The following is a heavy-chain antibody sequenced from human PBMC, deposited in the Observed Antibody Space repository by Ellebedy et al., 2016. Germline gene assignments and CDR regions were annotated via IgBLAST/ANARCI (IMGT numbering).Heavy chain of an antibody. CDR2: ISGRDKQT. CDR3: ARGRSPPVY. J-gene: IGHJ4*02. V-gene: IGHV3-11*05. CDR1: GFTFRDNY. Sequence: GGSLRLSXAASGFTFRDNYMSWIRQTPGGGLEFVSYISGRDKQTDYAESVRGRFTISRDNAKNLVYLQLNSLRVEDTAVYYCARGRSPPVYWGQGALVTVSS. D-gene: IGHD3-16*01.